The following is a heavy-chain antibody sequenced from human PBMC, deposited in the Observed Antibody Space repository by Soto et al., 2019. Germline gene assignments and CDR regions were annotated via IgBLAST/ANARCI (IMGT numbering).Heavy chain of an antibody. CDR2: ISYDGSNK. J-gene: IGHJ4*02. V-gene: IGHV3-30*18. D-gene: IGHD3-16*01. CDR3: AKNFQPMITYPTYYFDY. CDR1: GFTFSSYG. Sequence: PGGSLRLSCAASGFTFSSYGMHWVRQAPGKGLEWVAVISYDGSNKYYADSVKGRFTISRDNSKNTLYLQMNSLRAEDTAVYYCAKNFQPMITYPTYYFDYWGRGTLVTVSS.